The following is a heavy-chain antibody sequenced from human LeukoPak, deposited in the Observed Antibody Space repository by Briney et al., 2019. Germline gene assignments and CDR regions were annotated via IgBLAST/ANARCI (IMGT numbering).Heavy chain of an antibody. Sequence: GGSLRLSCAASGFTFSSYSMNWVRQAPGKGLEWVSYISSSSSTIYYADSVKGRFTISRDNAKNSLYLQMNSLRAEDTAVYYCARDSTPISSWCEGDAFDIWGQGTMVTVSS. D-gene: IGHD6-13*01. CDR1: GFTFSSYS. V-gene: IGHV3-48*04. CDR3: ARDSTPISSWCEGDAFDI. J-gene: IGHJ3*02. CDR2: ISSSSSTI.